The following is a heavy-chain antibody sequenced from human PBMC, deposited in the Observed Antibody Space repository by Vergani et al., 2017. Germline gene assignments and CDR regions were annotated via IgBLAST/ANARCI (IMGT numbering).Heavy chain of an antibody. CDR2: ISWDGGST. D-gene: IGHD3-10*02. CDR3: AKGYFPTMFAMDV. CDR1: GFTFDDYT. J-gene: IGHJ6*03. V-gene: IGHV3-43*01. Sequence: EVQLVESGGVVVQPGGSLRLSCAASGFTFDDYTMHWVRQAPGEGLEWVSLISWDGGSTYYADSVKGRFTISRDNSKNSLYLQMNSLRTEDTALYYCAKGYFPTMFAMDVWGKGTTVTVSS.